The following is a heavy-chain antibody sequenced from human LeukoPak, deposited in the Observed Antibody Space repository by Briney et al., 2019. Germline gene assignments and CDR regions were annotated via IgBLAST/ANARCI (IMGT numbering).Heavy chain of an antibody. Sequence: ASVKVSCKASGYTFSGYYIHWVRQAPGQGLEWMGWISPNSGGTNYAPKFQGRVTMTRDTSISAAYMELSRLRSDDTAVYYCAKNVGMATINVIQAFDYWGQGTLVTVSS. CDR3: AKNVGMATINVIQAFDY. CDR1: GYTFSGYY. D-gene: IGHD5-24*01. CDR2: ISPNSGGT. J-gene: IGHJ4*02. V-gene: IGHV1-2*02.